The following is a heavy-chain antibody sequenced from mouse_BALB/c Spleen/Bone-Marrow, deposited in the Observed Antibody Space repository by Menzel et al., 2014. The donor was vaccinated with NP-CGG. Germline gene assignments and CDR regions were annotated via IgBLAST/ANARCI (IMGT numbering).Heavy chain of an antibody. V-gene: IGHV1-9*01. J-gene: IGHJ3*01. Sequence: VQLQESGTELMEPGASVKISCKATGYTFSSYWIEWVNQRPGHGLEWIGEILPGSGSTNYNEKFKGKATFTADTSSNTAYMQLSSLTSEDSAVYYCARRGHGFAWFAYWGQGTLVTVSA. D-gene: IGHD1-2*01. CDR2: ILPGSGST. CDR1: GYTFSSYW. CDR3: ARRGHGFAWFAY.